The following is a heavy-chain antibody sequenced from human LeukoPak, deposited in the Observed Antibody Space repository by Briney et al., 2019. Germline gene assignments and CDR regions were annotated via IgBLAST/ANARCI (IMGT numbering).Heavy chain of an antibody. CDR2: IYQSGST. Sequence: SETLSLTCTVSGYSISSGYYWGWIRQPPGKGLEWIGSIYQSGSTYYSPSLKSRVTISVDTSKNQSSLKLSSVTAADTAVYYCAGFYGSGSPYFDYWGQGPLVTVSS. CDR1: GYSISSGYY. D-gene: IGHD3-10*01. V-gene: IGHV4-38-2*02. J-gene: IGHJ4*02. CDR3: AGFYGSGSPYFDY.